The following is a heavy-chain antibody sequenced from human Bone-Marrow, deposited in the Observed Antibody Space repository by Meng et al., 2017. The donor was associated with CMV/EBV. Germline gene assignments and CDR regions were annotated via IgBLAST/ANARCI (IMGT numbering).Heavy chain of an antibody. CDR2: IRYDGSNK. CDR3: AKDSSSKAKYYGMDG. J-gene: IGHJ6*02. D-gene: IGHD6-6*01. CDR1: GFTFSSYG. Sequence: GESLKISCAASGFTFSSYGMHWVRQAPGKGLEWVAFIRYDGSNKYYADSVKGRFTISRDNSKNTLYLQMNSLRAEDTAVYYCAKDSSSKAKYYGMDGWGQGTTVTVSS. V-gene: IGHV3-30*02.